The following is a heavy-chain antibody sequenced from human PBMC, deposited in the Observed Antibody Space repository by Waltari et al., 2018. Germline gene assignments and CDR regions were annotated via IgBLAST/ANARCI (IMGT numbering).Heavy chain of an antibody. CDR1: GFTFGDYA. CDR2: IRSKGYGGTK. Sequence: RLSCTASGFTFGDYAMSWVRQAPGKGLEWVGFIRSKGYGGTKEYAASGKGRLTISRDDSKSIAYLQMNSLKTEDTAVYYCTRDTSTVEPTYYYYYGMDVWGQGTTVTVSS. CDR3: TRDTSTVEPTYYYYYGMDV. J-gene: IGHJ6*02. D-gene: IGHD4-17*01. V-gene: IGHV3-49*04.